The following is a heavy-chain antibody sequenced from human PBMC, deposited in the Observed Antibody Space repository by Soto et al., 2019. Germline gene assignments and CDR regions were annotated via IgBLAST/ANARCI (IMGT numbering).Heavy chain of an antibody. CDR2: SIAFFGTA. CDR1: GGTLNNYA. J-gene: IGHJ4*02. CDR3: ARDGYPPR. V-gene: IGHV1-69*01. D-gene: IGHD5-18*01. Sequence: QVQLVQSGSEVKKPGSSVRVSCKASGGTLNNYAISWVRQAPGQGLEWVGGSIAFFGTANYARKFQGRVTIAADENTRTAYMELSSLRSDDTAMYYCARDGYPPRWGQGTLVTVSS.